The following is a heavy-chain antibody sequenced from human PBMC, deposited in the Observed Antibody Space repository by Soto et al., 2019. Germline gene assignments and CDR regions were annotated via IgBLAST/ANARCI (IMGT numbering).Heavy chain of an antibody. CDR2: ISSSSSYI. J-gene: IGHJ4*02. Sequence: GGSLRLSCAASGFTFSSYSMNWVRQAPGKGLEWVSSISSSSSYIYYADSVKGRFTISRDNAKNSLYLQMNSLRAEDTAVYYCARDRGGYCSGGSCYADYFDYWGQGTLVTVSS. CDR3: ARDRGGYCSGGSCYADYFDY. D-gene: IGHD2-15*01. V-gene: IGHV3-21*01. CDR1: GFTFSSYS.